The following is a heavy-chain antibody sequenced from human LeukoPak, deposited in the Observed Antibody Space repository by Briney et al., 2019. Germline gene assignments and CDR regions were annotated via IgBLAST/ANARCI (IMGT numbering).Heavy chain of an antibody. CDR1: GGSFSGYY. CDR3: ARRLPVIAAVGFDY. D-gene: IGHD6-13*01. V-gene: IGHV4-34*01. CDR2: INHSGST. J-gene: IGHJ4*02. Sequence: SETLSLTCAVYGGSFSGYYWSWIRQPPGKGLEWIGEINHSGSTNYNPSLKSRVTISVDTSKNQFSLKLSSVIAVDTGVYYCARRLPVIAAVGFDYWGQGTLVPVS.